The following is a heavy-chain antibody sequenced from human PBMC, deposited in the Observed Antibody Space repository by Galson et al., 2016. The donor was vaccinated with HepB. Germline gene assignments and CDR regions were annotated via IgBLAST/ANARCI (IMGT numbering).Heavy chain of an antibody. CDR1: GFTFSTYG. CDR2: ISYDGDTK. V-gene: IGHV3-30*03. J-gene: IGHJ4*02. Sequence: SLRLSCAASGFTFSTYGMHWVRQAPGKGLEWVAVISYDGDTKYQADSVKGRFTISRDNSKNTLYLQMHRLRFEDMAVYYCASDPRQWQRGYNYGFEYWGQGTLVSVSS. CDR3: ASDPRQWQRGYNYGFEY. D-gene: IGHD5-18*01.